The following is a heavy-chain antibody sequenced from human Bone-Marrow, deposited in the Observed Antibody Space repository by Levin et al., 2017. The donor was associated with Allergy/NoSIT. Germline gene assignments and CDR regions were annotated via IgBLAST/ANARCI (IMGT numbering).Heavy chain of an antibody. D-gene: IGHD3-16*01. CDR3: ARTRVDRPPLVGEFGTFRFDP. J-gene: IGHJ5*02. CDR2: VDWSDDK. V-gene: IGHV2-70*01. CDR1: GFSLSTPGVC. Sequence: SGPTLVKPTETLTLTCSFSGFSLSTPGVCVSWIRQSPGKALEWLALVDWSDDKYYSISLETRLTISKDTSKNQVVLKMTKMDPLDSGTYFCARTRVDRPPLVGEFGTFRFDPWGQGTLVTVSS.